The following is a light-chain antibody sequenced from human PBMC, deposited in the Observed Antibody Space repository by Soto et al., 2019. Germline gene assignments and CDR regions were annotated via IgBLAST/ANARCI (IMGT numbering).Light chain of an antibody. CDR2: WAS. Sequence: DIVMTQSPDSLAVSLGERTTINCKSSQTVLYSSNNKNYLAWYQQKPGQPPKLLIYWASTRGSGVPDRFSASGSGTDFTLTIGSLQAEDVAIYYCQQYYTTPLAFGGGTTVEIK. J-gene: IGKJ4*01. V-gene: IGKV4-1*01. CDR1: QTVLYSSNNKNY. CDR3: QQYYTTPLA.